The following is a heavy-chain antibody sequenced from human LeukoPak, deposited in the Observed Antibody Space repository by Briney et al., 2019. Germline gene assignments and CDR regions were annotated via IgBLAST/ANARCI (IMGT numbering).Heavy chain of an antibody. Sequence: ASVKVSCKASGYTFTGYYIHWVRQAPGQGLEWMGWINPNSGGTTYAQKFQGRVTMTRDTSITTAYMELSSLRSEDTAVYFCARDEGAKIAFAIWGQGTMVTVSS. CDR1: GYTFTGYY. CDR3: ARDEGAKIAFAI. D-gene: IGHD1-26*01. V-gene: IGHV1-2*02. CDR2: INPNSGGT. J-gene: IGHJ3*02.